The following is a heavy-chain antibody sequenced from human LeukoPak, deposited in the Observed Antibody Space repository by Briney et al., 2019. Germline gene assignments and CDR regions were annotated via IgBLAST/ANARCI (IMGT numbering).Heavy chain of an antibody. J-gene: IGHJ5*02. CDR1: GFTLK. CDR3: AKSDWFDP. CDR2: SKYDGSTA. Sequence: QSGGSLRLSCETSGFTLKNWLRRAPGQGLEWVSRSKYDGSTAMYAESVKGRFTISRDNARGTLYLQMNSLRVDDTAVYYCAKSDWFDPCGRGILVTVSS. V-gene: IGHV3-74*03.